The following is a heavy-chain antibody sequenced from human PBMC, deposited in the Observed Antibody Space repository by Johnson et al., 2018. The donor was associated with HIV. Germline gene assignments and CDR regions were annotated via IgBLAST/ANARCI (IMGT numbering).Heavy chain of an antibody. CDR1: GFTFSSYG. J-gene: IGHJ3*02. Sequence: QVQLVESGGGVVQPGRSLRLSCAASGFTFSSYGMHWVRQAPGKGLEWVAVISYDGSNKYYADSVKGRFTISRDNSKNTLYLQMNSLKTEDTAVYYCTTFGYSSGWYANAFDIWGQGTMVTVSS. CDR3: TTFGYSSGWYANAFDI. CDR2: ISYDGSNK. V-gene: IGHV3-30*03. D-gene: IGHD6-19*01.